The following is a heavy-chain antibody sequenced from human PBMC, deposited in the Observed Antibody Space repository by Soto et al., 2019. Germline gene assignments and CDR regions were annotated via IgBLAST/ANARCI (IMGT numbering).Heavy chain of an antibody. D-gene: IGHD3-16*01. V-gene: IGHV3-23*01. J-gene: IGHJ5*02. Sequence: EVQLLESGGGLVQPGGSLRLSCAASGFTFSSYAMSWVGQAPGKGLEWVSAISGSGGSTYYADSVKGRFTISRDNSKNTLYLQMNSLRAEDTAVYYCAKDKRRGGEWVDWFDPWGQGTLVTVSS. CDR1: GFTFSSYA. CDR3: AKDKRRGGEWVDWFDP. CDR2: ISGSGGST.